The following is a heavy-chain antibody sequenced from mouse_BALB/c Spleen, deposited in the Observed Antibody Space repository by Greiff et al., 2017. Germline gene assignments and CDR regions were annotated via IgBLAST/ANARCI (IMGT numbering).Heavy chain of an antibody. J-gene: IGHJ3*01. CDR2: IWTGGGT. V-gene: IGHV2-9-2*01. Sequence: VQGVESGPGLVAPSQSLSITCTVSGFSLTSYDISWIRQPPGKGLEWLGVIWTGGGTNYNSAFMSRLSISKDNSKSQVFLKMNSLQTDDTAIYYCVRDGRGFAYWGQGTLVTVSA. CDR1: GFSLTSYD. CDR3: VRDGRGFAY.